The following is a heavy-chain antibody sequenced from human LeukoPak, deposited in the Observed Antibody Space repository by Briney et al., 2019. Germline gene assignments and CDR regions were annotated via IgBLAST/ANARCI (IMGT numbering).Heavy chain of an antibody. CDR1: GYTFTGYY. CDR3: ARDVPDSSGYNDAFDI. Sequence: GASVKVSCKASGYTFTGYYMHWVRQAPGQGLEWMGWINPNSGGTNYAQKFQGRVTMTRDTSISTAYMELSRLRSDDTAVYYCARDVPDSSGYNDAFDIWGQGTMVTVSS. V-gene: IGHV1-2*02. D-gene: IGHD3-22*01. CDR2: INPNSGGT. J-gene: IGHJ3*02.